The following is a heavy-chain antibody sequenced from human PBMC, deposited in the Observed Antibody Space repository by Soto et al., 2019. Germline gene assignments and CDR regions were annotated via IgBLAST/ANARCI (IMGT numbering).Heavy chain of an antibody. Sequence: QVQLVESGGGVVQPGRSLRLSCAASGFTFSSYGMHWVRQAPGKGPEWVAVIWFDGSNKYYADSVKGRFTISRDNSKYTLYLQMNSLRAADTAVYYCVRYIGTNIYYMDVWGKGTTVTVSS. CDR3: VRYIGTNIYYMDV. J-gene: IGHJ6*03. CDR1: GFTFSSYG. CDR2: IWFDGSNK. V-gene: IGHV3-33*01. D-gene: IGHD5-12*01.